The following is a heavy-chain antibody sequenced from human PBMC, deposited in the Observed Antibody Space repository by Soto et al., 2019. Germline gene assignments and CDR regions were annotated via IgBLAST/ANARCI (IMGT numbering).Heavy chain of an antibody. CDR1: GFTFTNYF. J-gene: IGHJ6*02. D-gene: IGHD6-25*01. Sequence: QAQLVQSGAEVKKPGASVKVSCKASGFTFTNYFFHWVRQAPRQGLELMGIISPYDGNTNYVQSLQGRVAMTSDASTSPVYMELSSLRSEDTAVYYCARGDGRGSSGFYYYYGMDVWGHGTTVTVSS. CDR3: ARGDGRGSSGFYYYYGMDV. V-gene: IGHV1-46*01. CDR2: ISPYDGNT.